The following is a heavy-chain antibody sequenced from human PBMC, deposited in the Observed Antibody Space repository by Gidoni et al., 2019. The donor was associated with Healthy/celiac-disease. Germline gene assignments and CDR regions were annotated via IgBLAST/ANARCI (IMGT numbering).Heavy chain of an antibody. D-gene: IGHD1-26*01. V-gene: IGHV1-18*01. CDR3: ARDHKPGIVGARDY. J-gene: IGHJ4*02. CDR1: GYTFTSYG. CDR2: ISGYNGNT. Sequence: QVQLVQSGAEVKKPGASVKVSCKASGYTFTSYGIRWVRQAPGQGLEWMGWISGYNGNTNYAQKLQGRVTMTTETSTSTAYVELRSLRSDDTAVYYCARDHKPGIVGARDYWGQGTLVTVSS.